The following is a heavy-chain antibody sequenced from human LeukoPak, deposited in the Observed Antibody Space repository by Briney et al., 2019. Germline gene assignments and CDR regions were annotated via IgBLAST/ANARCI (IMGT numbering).Heavy chain of an antibody. D-gene: IGHD3-22*01. J-gene: IGHJ4*02. Sequence: SETLSLTCAVYGGSFSGYYWSWIRQPPGKGLEWIGEINHSGSTNYNPDLKSRVTISVDTSKNQFSLKLSSVTAADTAVYYCARGRGEKYYVSSGYTYVSYYFDYWGQGTLVTVSS. V-gene: IGHV4-34*01. CDR2: INHSGST. CDR1: GGSFSGYY. CDR3: ARGRGEKYYVSSGYTYVSYYFDY.